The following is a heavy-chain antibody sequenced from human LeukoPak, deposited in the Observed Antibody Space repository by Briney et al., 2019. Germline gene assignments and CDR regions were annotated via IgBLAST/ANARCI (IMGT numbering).Heavy chain of an antibody. CDR2: IIPMFDTP. Sequence: SVKVSCKASGDTFTTYAIIWVRQAPGQGLEWMGGIIPMFDTPNYAQRLQGRVTITADKSTKTAYMELSSLRSEDTAVYYCASLVGAPDAFDIWGQGTMVTVSS. J-gene: IGHJ3*02. CDR1: GDTFTTYA. CDR3: ASLVGAPDAFDI. D-gene: IGHD1-26*01. V-gene: IGHV1-69*06.